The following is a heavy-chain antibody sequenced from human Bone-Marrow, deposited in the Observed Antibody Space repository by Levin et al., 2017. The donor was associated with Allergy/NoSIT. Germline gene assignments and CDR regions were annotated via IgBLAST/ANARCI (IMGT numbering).Heavy chain of an antibody. CDR2: IYWDDDK. D-gene: IGHD2-15*01. V-gene: IGHV2-5*02. Sequence: SGPTLVKPTQTLTLTCTFSGFSLSTSGVGVGWIRQPPGKALEWLALIYWDDDKRYSPSLKSRLTITKDTSKNQVVLTMTNMDPVDTATYYCAHKAMVVAAMGPQYYFDYWGQGTLVTVSS. J-gene: IGHJ4*02. CDR3: AHKAMVVAAMGPQYYFDY. CDR1: GFSLSTSGVG.